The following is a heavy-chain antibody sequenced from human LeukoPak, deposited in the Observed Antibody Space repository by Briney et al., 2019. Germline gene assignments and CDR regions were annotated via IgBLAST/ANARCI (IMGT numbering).Heavy chain of an antibody. V-gene: IGHV3-23*01. CDR1: GFTFSSYA. D-gene: IGHD3-22*01. Sequence: GGSLRLSCAASGFTFSSYAMSWVRQAPGKGLEWVSAISGSGGSTYYADSVKGRFTISRDNSNNTLYLQMNSLRAEDTAVYYCAKVLLRYDSSGYYGDYWGQGTLVTVSS. CDR2: ISGSGGST. J-gene: IGHJ4*02. CDR3: AKVLLRYDSSGYYGDY.